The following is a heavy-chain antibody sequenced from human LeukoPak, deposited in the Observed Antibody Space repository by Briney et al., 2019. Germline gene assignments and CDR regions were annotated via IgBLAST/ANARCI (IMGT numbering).Heavy chain of an antibody. J-gene: IGHJ4*02. D-gene: IGHD1-1*01. CDR1: GGTFSSYA. CDR2: IIPNVVQA. V-gene: IGHV1-69*13. CDR3: ARAESSGPERLVLVHFDY. Sequence: SSVTVSCKASGGTFSSYAISWVRQAPGQGLEWMGGIIPNVVQANSAQKFQDKVRIPGDEATSTAYMELSSLRSEDTAVYYCARAESSGPERLVLVHFDYWGQGTLVTVST.